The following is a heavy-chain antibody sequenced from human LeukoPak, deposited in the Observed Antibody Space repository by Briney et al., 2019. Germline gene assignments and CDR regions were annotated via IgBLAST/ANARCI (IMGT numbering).Heavy chain of an antibody. D-gene: IGHD5/OR15-5a*01. CDR3: AREGSTFFDY. CDR2: ISTNGGST. J-gene: IGHJ4*02. V-gene: IGHV3-64*04. Sequence: PGGSLRLSCSASGFTFSTYAMHWVRQAPGKGLEYVSAISTNGGSTYYADSVRGRFTISRDNSKNTLYLQMNSLRAEDTAVFYCAREGSTFFDYWGQGTLVTVSS. CDR1: GFTFSTYA.